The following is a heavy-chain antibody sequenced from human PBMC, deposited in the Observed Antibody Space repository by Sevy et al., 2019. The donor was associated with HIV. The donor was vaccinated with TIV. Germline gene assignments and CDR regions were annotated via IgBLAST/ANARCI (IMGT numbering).Heavy chain of an antibody. D-gene: IGHD3-16*01. J-gene: IGHJ4*02. CDR2: ISGSGGST. Sequence: GGSLRLSCAASGFTFSSYAMSWVRQAPGKGLEWVSAISGSGGSTYYADSVKGRFTISRDNSKNTLYLQMNSLRAEDTAVYYCANPTGRLMITFGGVTRQPLLNWGQGTLVNVSS. CDR1: GFTFSSYA. V-gene: IGHV3-23*01. CDR3: ANPTGRLMITFGGVTRQPLLN.